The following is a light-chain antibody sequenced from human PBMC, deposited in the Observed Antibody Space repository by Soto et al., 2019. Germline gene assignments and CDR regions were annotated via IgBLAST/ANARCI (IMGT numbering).Light chain of an antibody. Sequence: IQMTQSPSSVSAAVGERVTITCRASQVISSWLAWYQQRPGTAPKLLIYGATTLRSGVPSRFSGSESGTEFTLTITSLQPEDAATYYCQQASSFPLTFGGGTKVEVQ. CDR3: QQASSFPLT. V-gene: IGKV1-12*01. CDR1: QVISSW. CDR2: GAT. J-gene: IGKJ4*02.